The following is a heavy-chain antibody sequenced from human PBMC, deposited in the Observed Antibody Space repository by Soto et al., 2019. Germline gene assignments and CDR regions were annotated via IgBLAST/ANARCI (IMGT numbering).Heavy chain of an antibody. J-gene: IGHJ4*02. CDR2: IYYSGST. Sequence: SETLSLTCTASGGSISSYYWSWIRQPPGKGLEWIGYIYYSGSTNYNPSLKSRVTISVDTSKNQFSLKLSSVTAADTAVYYCASLLPFEYYFDYWGQGTLVTVSS. V-gene: IGHV4-59*12. D-gene: IGHD3-9*01. CDR1: GGSISSYY. CDR3: ASLLPFEYYFDY.